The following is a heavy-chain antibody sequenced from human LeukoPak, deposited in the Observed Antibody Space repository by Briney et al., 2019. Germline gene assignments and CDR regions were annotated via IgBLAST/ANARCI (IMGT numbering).Heavy chain of an antibody. D-gene: IGHD5-18*01. V-gene: IGHV4-39*07. J-gene: IGHJ4*02. CDR3: ARALLGLWLSFDY. CDR1: GGSISSSSYY. CDR2: IYYSGST. Sequence: SETLSLTCTVSGGSISSSSYYWGWIRQPPGKGLEWIGSIYYSGSTYYNPSLKSRVTISVDTSKNQFSLKLSSVTAADTAVYYCARALLGLWLSFDYWGQGTLVTVSS.